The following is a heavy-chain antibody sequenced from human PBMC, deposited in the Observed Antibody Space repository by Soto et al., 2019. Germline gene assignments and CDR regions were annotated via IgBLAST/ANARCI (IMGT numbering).Heavy chain of an antibody. Sequence: QVQLQESGPGLVKPSQTLSLTCTVSGGSISSGGYYWSWIRQHPGKGLEWIGYIYYSGGTYYNPSLKSRVTISVDPSKNQFSLKLSSVTAADTAVYCCARGTGDYSNYGDWGQGTLVTVSS. CDR2: IYYSGGT. D-gene: IGHD4-4*01. CDR3: ARGTGDYSNYGD. CDR1: GGSISSGGYY. J-gene: IGHJ4*02. V-gene: IGHV4-31*03.